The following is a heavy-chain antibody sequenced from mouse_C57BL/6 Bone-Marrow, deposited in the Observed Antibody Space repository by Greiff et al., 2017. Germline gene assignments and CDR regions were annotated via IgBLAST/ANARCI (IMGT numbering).Heavy chain of an antibody. J-gene: IGHJ4*01. CDR1: GYTFTTYP. Sequence: VMLVESGAELVKPGASVKMSCKASGYTFTTYPIEWMKQNHGKSLEWIGNFHPYNDDTKYNEKFKGKATLTVEKSSSTVYLELSRLTSDDSAVYYCARRGYGGPYAMDYWGQGTSVTVSS. CDR2: FHPYNDDT. V-gene: IGHV1-47*01. CDR3: ARRGYGGPYAMDY. D-gene: IGHD1-2*01.